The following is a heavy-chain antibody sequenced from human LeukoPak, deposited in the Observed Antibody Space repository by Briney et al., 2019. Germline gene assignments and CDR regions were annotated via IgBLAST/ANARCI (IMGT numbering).Heavy chain of an antibody. CDR2: ISGSGGST. J-gene: IGHJ5*02. Sequence: PGGSLRLSCAASGFTFSSYAMSWVRQAPGKGLEWVSAISGSGGSTYYAGSVKGRFTVSRDNSKNTLYLQMNSLRAEDTAVYYCAKGNWAVAGYNWFDPWGQGTLVTVSS. CDR3: AKGNWAVAGYNWFDP. D-gene: IGHD6-19*01. V-gene: IGHV3-23*01. CDR1: GFTFSSYA.